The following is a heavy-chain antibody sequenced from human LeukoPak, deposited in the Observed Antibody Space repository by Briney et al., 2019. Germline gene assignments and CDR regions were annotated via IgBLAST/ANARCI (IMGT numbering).Heavy chain of an antibody. D-gene: IGHD3-10*01. V-gene: IGHV4-4*02. CDR1: GGSISSSNW. CDR3: ARRRRGAGSGSYHFDY. J-gene: IGHJ4*02. CDR2: IYHSGST. Sequence: PSETLSLTCAVSGGSISSSNWWSWVRQPPGKGLEWIGEIYHSGSTNYNPSLKSRVTISVDTSKNQFSLKLSSVTAADTAVYYCARRRRGAGSGSYHFDYWGQGTLVTVSS.